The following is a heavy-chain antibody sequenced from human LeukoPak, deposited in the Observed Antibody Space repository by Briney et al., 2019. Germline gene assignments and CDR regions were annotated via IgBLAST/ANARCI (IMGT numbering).Heavy chain of an antibody. Sequence: GGSLRLSCAASGFTFSSYGMSWVRQAPGKGLEWVSAISGSGGSTYYADSVKGRFTISRDNSKNTLYLKMNSLRAEDTAVYYCAKEVLAVAGTGDAFDIWGQGTMVTVSS. V-gene: IGHV3-23*01. D-gene: IGHD6-19*01. CDR2: ISGSGGST. CDR1: GFTFSSYG. J-gene: IGHJ3*02. CDR3: AKEVLAVAGTGDAFDI.